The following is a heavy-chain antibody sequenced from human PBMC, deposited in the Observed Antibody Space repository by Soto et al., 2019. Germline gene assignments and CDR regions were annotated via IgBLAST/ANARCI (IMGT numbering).Heavy chain of an antibody. V-gene: IGHV1-18*01. CDR3: VRDGKDIVVVPAANYYYYYMDV. D-gene: IGHD2-2*01. CDR1: GYTFTSYG. CDR2: ISAYNGNT. J-gene: IGHJ6*03. Sequence: QVQLVQSGAEVKKPGASVKVSCKASGYTFTSYGISWVRQAPGQGLEWMGWISAYNGNTNYAQKLQGRVTMTTDTSTSTAYMELRSLRSDDTAVYYCVRDGKDIVVVPAANYYYYYMDVWGKGTTVTVSS.